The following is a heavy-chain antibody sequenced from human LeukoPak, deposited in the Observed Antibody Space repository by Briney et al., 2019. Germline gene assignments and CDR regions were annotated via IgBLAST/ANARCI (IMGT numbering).Heavy chain of an antibody. Sequence: VASVKVSRTASGGTFSSYAISWVRQAPGQGLEWMGGIIPIFGTANYAQKFQGRVTITADESTSTAYMELSSLRSEDTAVYYCATGLYGDYVEFDYWGQGTLVTVSS. CDR3: ATGLYGDYVEFDY. D-gene: IGHD4-17*01. CDR1: GGTFSSYA. CDR2: IIPIFGTA. J-gene: IGHJ4*02. V-gene: IGHV1-69*13.